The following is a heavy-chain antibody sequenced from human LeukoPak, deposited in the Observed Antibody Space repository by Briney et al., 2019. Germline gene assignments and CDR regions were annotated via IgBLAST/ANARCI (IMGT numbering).Heavy chain of an antibody. CDR3: AKVVTEVRESRRITIFGAPDY. J-gene: IGHJ4*02. CDR1: GFTFSSYA. Sequence: GGSLRLSCAASGFTFSSYAMSWVRQAPGKGLEWVSAISGSGGSTYYADSVKGRFTISRDNSKNTLYLQMNSLRAEDTAVYYCAKVVTEVRESRRITIFGAPDYWGQGTLVTVSS. V-gene: IGHV3-23*01. D-gene: IGHD3-3*01. CDR2: ISGSGGST.